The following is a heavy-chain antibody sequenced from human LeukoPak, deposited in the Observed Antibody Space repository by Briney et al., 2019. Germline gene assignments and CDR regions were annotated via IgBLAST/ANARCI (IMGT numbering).Heavy chain of an antibody. V-gene: IGHV3-48*01. CDR1: GFTFSSYS. Sequence: GGSLRLSCAASGFTFSSYSMNWVPQAPGKGLEGVSCISSGSSIYYADSVKGRFTISRDNAKNSLYLQMNSPRAEDTAVYYCARVARFIAADGKYYFYYWGQGTLVTVSS. CDR3: ARVARFIAADGKYYFYY. CDR2: ISSGSSI. D-gene: IGHD6-13*01. J-gene: IGHJ4*02.